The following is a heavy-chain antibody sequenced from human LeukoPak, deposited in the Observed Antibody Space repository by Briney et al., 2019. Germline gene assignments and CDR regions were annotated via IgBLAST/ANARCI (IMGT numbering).Heavy chain of an antibody. J-gene: IGHJ4*02. CDR1: GYTFTNYY. D-gene: IGHD2-8*01. V-gene: IGHV1-46*01. CDR3: ARDGTYCTNGVCYPTTFDY. CDR2: ILPGGGST. Sequence: ASVKVSCKASGYTFTNYYIHCMRQAPGQGLEWMGVILPGGGSTSYAQKFQGRVTMTRDTSISTAYMELSRLRSDDTAVYYCARDGTYCTNGVCYPTTFDYWGQGTLVTVSS.